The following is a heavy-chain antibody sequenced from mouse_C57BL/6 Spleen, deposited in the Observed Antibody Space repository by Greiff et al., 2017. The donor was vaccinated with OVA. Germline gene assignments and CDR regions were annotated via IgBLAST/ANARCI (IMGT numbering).Heavy chain of an antibody. CDR1: GYTFTSYT. D-gene: IGHD2-2*01. CDR3: ARSGYAYAYFDY. J-gene: IGHJ2*01. CDR2: INPSSGYT. V-gene: IGHV1-4*01. Sequence: QVQLQQSGAELARPGASVKMSCKASGYTFTSYTMHWVKQRPGQGLEWIGYINPSSGYTKYNQKFKDQATLTADKSSSTAYMQLSSLTSEASAVYDCARSGYAYAYFDYWGPSTTLTVSS.